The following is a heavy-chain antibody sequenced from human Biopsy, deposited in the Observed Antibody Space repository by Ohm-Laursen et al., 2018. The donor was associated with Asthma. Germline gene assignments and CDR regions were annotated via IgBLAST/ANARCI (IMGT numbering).Heavy chain of an antibody. CDR2: ISHDGTTE. J-gene: IGHJ4*02. CDR1: GFTFSSYG. Sequence: SLRLSCAASGFTFSSYGMNWVRQAPGKGLEWVAIISHDGTTEYYADSAKGRFTISRDNSRDTVSLQMNSLRADDTAVYYCAKGWYFDSWGQGTQVTVSS. CDR3: AKGWYFDS. V-gene: IGHV3-30*18. D-gene: IGHD6-13*01.